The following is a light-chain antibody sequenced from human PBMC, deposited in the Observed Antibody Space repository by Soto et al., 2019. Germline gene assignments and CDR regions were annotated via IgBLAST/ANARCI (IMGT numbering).Light chain of an antibody. V-gene: IGKV3-11*01. Sequence: EIVLTQSPATLSLSPGERATLSCRASQSVSNYLAWYQQKPGQAPRLLIYDASNRATGIPARFSGSGSGTDFTLTISSLEPGDFAVYYWQQRSNWLTFGGGTKVEIK. CDR3: QQRSNWLT. J-gene: IGKJ4*01. CDR2: DAS. CDR1: QSVSNY.